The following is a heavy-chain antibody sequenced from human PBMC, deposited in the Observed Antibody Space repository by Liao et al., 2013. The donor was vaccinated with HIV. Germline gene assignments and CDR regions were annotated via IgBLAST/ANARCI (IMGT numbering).Heavy chain of an antibody. CDR1: GGSIRNSDYY. CDR3: ARGVPPDY. V-gene: IGHV4-30-4*08. Sequence: QVQLQESGPGLVKPSQTLSLTCSVSGGSIRNSDYYWTWVRQPPGRGLEWIGYIYDSGSAHHNPSLKSRVTISIDTSNNQFSLKLTSVTAADTAIYYCARGVPPDYWGQGTLVAVSS. D-gene: IGHD2-8*01. J-gene: IGHJ4*02. CDR2: IYDSGSA.